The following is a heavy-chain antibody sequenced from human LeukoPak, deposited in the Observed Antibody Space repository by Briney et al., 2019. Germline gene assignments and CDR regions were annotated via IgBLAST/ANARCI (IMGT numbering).Heavy chain of an antibody. D-gene: IGHD4-17*01. CDR3: ARKGRYGDYVNWFDP. CDR1: GGTFSSYA. V-gene: IGHV1-69*13. CDR2: IIPIFGTA. J-gene: IGHJ5*02. Sequence: SVKVSCKASGGTFSSYAISWVRQAPGQGLEWVGGIIPIFGTANYAQKFQGRVTITADESTSTAYMELSSLRSEDTAVYYCARKGRYGDYVNWFDPWGQGTLVTVSS.